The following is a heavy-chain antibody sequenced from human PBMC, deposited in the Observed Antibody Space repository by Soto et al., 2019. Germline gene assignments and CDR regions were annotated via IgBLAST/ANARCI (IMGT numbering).Heavy chain of an antibody. Sequence: QVQLQESGPGXVKPSGTLSLTCAVSGVSIGSHDWWTWVRQPPGKGLEWIGESHQSGNTNYNSSLESRVTISLDKSKNHFSLQLSSVTVADTAVYYCATRDTGRVYWGQGTLVTVSS. V-gene: IGHV4-4*02. CDR3: ATRDTGRVY. CDR2: SHQSGNT. CDR1: GVSIGSHDW. J-gene: IGHJ4*02. D-gene: IGHD5-18*01.